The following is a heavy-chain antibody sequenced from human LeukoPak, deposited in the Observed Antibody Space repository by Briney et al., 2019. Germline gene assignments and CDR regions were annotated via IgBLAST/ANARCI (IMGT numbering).Heavy chain of an antibody. V-gene: IGHV4-39*01. J-gene: IGHJ5*02. CDR3: ARHAILTGYASSYNWFDP. D-gene: IGHD3-9*01. Sequence: SETLSLTCTVSGGSISSSSYYWGWIRQPPGKGLEWIGGIYYSGSTYYNPSLKSRVTISVGTSKNQFSLKLSSVTAADTAVYYCARHAILTGYASSYNWFDPWGQGTLVTVSP. CDR2: IYYSGST. CDR1: GGSISSSSYY.